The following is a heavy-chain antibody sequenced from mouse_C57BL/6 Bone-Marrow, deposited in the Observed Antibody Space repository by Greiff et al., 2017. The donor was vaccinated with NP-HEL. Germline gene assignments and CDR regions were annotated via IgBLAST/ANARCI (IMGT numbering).Heavy chain of an antibody. Sequence: VQLQQSGAELVKPGASVKISCKASGYAFSSYWMNWVKQRPGKGLEWIGQIYPGDGDTNYNGKVKGKVTLTADNASSTAYMQLSSRTTEDSAVYYCGRCHYYGDSSFIDYWGQGTTLTVSS. V-gene: IGHV1-80*01. CDR2: IYPGDGDT. CDR1: GYAFSSYW. CDR3: GRCHYYGDSSFIDY. J-gene: IGHJ2*01. D-gene: IGHD1-1*01.